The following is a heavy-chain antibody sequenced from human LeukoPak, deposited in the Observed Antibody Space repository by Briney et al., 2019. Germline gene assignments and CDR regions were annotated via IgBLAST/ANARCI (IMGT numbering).Heavy chain of an antibody. J-gene: IGHJ4*02. CDR1: GFTFSDFW. CDR2: IWYDGSNK. V-gene: IGHV3-33*06. D-gene: IGHD1-26*01. CDR3: AKQSPYGGRFGVDDD. Sequence: GGSLRLSCAGSGFTFSDFWMTWVRQTPGKGLEWVAVIWYDGSNKYYADSVKGRFTISRDNSKNTLYLQMNDLRPEDTAVYSCAKQSPYGGRFGVDDDWGRGTLVTVSS.